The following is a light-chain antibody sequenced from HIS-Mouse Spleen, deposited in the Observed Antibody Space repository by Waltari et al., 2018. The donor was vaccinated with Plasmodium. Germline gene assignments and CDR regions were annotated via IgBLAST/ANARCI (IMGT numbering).Light chain of an antibody. Sequence: EIVMTQSPATLSVSPGARATLAGRASQSVSSNLAWYQQKPGQAPRLLIYGASTRATGIPARFSGSGSGTEFTLTISSLQSEDFAVYYCQQYNNWPPLTFGGGTKVEIK. J-gene: IGKJ4*01. CDR1: QSVSSN. V-gene: IGKV3-15*01. CDR3: QQYNNWPPLT. CDR2: GAS.